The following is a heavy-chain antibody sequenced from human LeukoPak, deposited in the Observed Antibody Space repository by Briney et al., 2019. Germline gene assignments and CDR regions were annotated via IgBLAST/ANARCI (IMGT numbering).Heavy chain of an antibody. CDR2: IYHSGST. Sequence: SETLSLTCAVSGGSISSSNWWTWVRQPPGKGLEWIGEIYHSGSTNYNPSLKSRVTISIDKSKNQFPLKLISVTAADTAVYYCARGADYDILTGYTPLDYWGQGTLVTVSS. CDR3: ARGADYDILTGYTPLDY. J-gene: IGHJ4*02. V-gene: IGHV4-4*02. D-gene: IGHD3-9*01. CDR1: GGSISSSNW.